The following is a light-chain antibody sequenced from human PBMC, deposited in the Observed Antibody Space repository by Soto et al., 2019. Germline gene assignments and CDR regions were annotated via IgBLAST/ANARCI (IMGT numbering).Light chain of an antibody. CDR1: QSVSSY. V-gene: IGKV3-11*01. Sequence: EIVSTQSPATLSLSPGERATLSCRASQSVSSYLAWYQQKPGQAPRLLIYDASNRATGIPARFSGSGSGTDFTLTICSLEPEDFAVYYCQQRSNWPPWTFGQGTKVEIK. J-gene: IGKJ1*01. CDR2: DAS. CDR3: QQRSNWPPWT.